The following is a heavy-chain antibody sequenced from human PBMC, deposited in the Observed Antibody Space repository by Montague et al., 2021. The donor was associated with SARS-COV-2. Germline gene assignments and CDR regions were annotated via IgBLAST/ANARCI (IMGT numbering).Heavy chain of an antibody. D-gene: IGHD3-22*01. V-gene: IGHV4-61*05. CDR1: GGSISSSSYY. J-gene: IGHJ4*02. CDR2: MHHSGXT. CDR3: ARHGKTRIAMIVVVIGYFDY. Sequence: SETLSLTCTVSGGSISSSSYYWAWIRQPPGKGLEWIGYMHHSGXTXYXXXXKXRVTISVDTSKNQFSLKLNSVTAADTAVYYCARHGKTRIAMIVVVIGYFDYWGQGTLVTVSS.